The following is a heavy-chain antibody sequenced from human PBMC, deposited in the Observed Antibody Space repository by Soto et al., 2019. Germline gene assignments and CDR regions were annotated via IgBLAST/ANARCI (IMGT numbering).Heavy chain of an antibody. J-gene: IGHJ5*01. D-gene: IGHD1-26*01. CDR2: TYYRSKWST. CDR1: GDSVSSKSAT. V-gene: IGHV6-1*01. Sequence: QVQLQQSGPGLVKPSQTLSLTCAISGDSVSSKSATGNWIRQSPSIGLEWLGRTYYRSKWSTDYAVSVNNRITINPDTSKNQFSLQLNSVTPEDTAMYYCTRALSGSYDSWGQGTLVTVSS. CDR3: TRALSGSYDS.